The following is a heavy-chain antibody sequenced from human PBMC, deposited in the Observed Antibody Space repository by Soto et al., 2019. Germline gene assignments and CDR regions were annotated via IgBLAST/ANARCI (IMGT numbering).Heavy chain of an antibody. CDR2: IFWNNDK. CDR1: GFSLSTSGG. V-gene: IGHV2-5*01. CDR3: ARTPSSYRSARGGLYYYGMDV. D-gene: IGHD2-15*01. Sequence: SGPTLVNPTQTLTLTCTFSGFSLSTSGGVGWIRQPPGKALEWLTLIFWNNDKRYSPSLKNRLTITKDTSKNQVVLTMTNMDPVDTATYYCARTPSSYRSARGGLYYYGMDVWGQGTTVTVSS. J-gene: IGHJ6*02.